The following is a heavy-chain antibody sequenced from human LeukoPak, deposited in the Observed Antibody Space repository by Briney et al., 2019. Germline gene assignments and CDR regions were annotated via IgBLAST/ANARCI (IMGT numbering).Heavy chain of an antibody. J-gene: IGHJ4*02. CDR1: GFTFSSYW. V-gene: IGHV3-7*01. CDR2: IKQDGSEK. Sequence: QTGGSLRLSCAASGFTFSSYWMSWVRQAPGKGLEWVANIKQDGSEKYYVDSVKGRFTISRDNAKNSLYLQMNSLRAEDTAVYYCARAPPPPAAFKYYFDYWGQGTLVTVSS. CDR3: ARAPPPPAAFKYYFDY. D-gene: IGHD2-2*01.